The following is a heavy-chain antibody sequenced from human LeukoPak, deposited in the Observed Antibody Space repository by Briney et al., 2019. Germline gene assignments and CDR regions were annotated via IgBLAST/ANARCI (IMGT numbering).Heavy chain of an antibody. CDR3: ERYTYYYDSSGYPFDY. CDR1: GFTFSSYG. V-gene: IGHV3-30*03. CDR2: ISYDGSNK. Sequence: PGGSLRLSCAASGFTFSSYGMHWVRQAPGKGLEWVAVISYDGSNKYYADSVKGRFTISRDNSKNTLYLQMNSLRAEDTAVYYCERYTYYYDSSGYPFDYWGQGTLVTVSS. D-gene: IGHD3-22*01. J-gene: IGHJ4*02.